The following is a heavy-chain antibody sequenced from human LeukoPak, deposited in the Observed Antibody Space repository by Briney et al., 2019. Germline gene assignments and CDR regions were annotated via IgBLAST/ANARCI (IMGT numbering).Heavy chain of an antibody. D-gene: IGHD6-13*01. J-gene: IGHJ4*02. Sequence: PSETLSLTCAVYGGSFSGYYWSWIRQPPGKGLEWIGEINHSGSTNHNPSLKSRVTISVDTSKNQFSLRLSSVTAAGTAVYYCARGGSIAAAGTGYFFDYWGQGTLVTVSS. CDR2: INHSGST. CDR1: GGSFSGYY. CDR3: ARGGSIAAAGTGYFFDY. V-gene: IGHV4-34*01.